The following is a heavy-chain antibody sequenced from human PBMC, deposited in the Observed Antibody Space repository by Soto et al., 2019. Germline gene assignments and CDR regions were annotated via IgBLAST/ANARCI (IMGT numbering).Heavy chain of an antibody. Sequence: EVQLMESGGGLVQPGRSLRLSCAASGFTFDDYAMHWVRQAPGKGLEWVSGISWNSGSIGYADSVKGRFTISRDNAKNSLYRQMNSLRAEDTALYYCEKAGAAAGTGSDYGGQGTLVTVSS. D-gene: IGHD6-13*01. CDR3: EKAGAAAGTGSDY. J-gene: IGHJ4*02. CDR2: ISWNSGSI. CDR1: GFTFDDYA. V-gene: IGHV3-9*01.